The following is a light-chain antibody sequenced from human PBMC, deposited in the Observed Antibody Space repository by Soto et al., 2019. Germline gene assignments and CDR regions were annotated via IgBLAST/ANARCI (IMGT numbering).Light chain of an antibody. CDR1: SSDVGGYNY. CDR2: DVS. Sequence: QSALPQPASVSASPVQSITISCTGTSSDVGGYNYVSWYQQHPGKAPKVMIYDVSNRPSGVSNRFSGSKSGNTAFLIIFGLQAEDEADYYCSSYTSSSTYVFGTGTKVTVL. J-gene: IGLJ1*01. CDR3: SSYTSSSTYV. V-gene: IGLV2-14*01.